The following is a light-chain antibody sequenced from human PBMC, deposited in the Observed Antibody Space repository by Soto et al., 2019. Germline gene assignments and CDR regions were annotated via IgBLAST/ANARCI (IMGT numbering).Light chain of an antibody. Sequence: EIVMTQSPATLSVSPGERATLSCRASQSVSSNLAWYHQKPGQAPRLLIYGAYTRNAGIPARFSGSGSGTEFTVTISSRKSEDFEVYYCQQYNKWPLTLGPGTNVYI. J-gene: IGKJ3*01. CDR1: QSVSSN. CDR3: QQYNKWPLT. V-gene: IGKV3-15*01. CDR2: GAY.